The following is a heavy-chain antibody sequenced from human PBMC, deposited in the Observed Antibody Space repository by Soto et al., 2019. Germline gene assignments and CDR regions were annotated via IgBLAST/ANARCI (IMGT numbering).Heavy chain of an antibody. D-gene: IGHD3-16*02. CDR2: IWYDGSNK. CDR3: ARWGLRLGELSSPKGEFHY. Sequence: QVQLVESGGGVVQPGRSLRLSCAASGFTFSSYGTHWVRQAPGKGLEWVAVIWYDGSNKYYADSVKGRFTISRDNSKNTLYLQMNSLRAEDTAVYYCARWGLRLGELSSPKGEFHYWGQGTLVTVSS. CDR1: GFTFSSYG. J-gene: IGHJ4*02. V-gene: IGHV3-33*01.